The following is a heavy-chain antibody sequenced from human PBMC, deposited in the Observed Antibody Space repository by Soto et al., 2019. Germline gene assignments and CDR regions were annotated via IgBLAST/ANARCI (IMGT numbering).Heavy chain of an antibody. V-gene: IGHV3-30*18. CDR3: AKNGGEFRTYKGMDV. D-gene: IGHD3-16*01. CDR1: GFTFSNCG. J-gene: IGHJ6*02. CDR2: ISFDGTDR. Sequence: QVQLVESGGGVVQPGRSLRLSCAGTGFTFSNCGFHWVRQAPGKGLEWVGVISFDGTDRYYLDSVKGRFTISRDNSKNTVYLQINSLRGEDTAVYYCAKNGGEFRTYKGMDVCGQGTTVTVSS.